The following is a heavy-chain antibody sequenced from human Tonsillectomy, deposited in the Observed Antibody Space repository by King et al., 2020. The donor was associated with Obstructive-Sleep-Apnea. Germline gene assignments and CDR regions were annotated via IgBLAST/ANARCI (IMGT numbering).Heavy chain of an antibody. J-gene: IGHJ4*02. Sequence: VQLVESGGGVVQPGRSLRLSCAASGFTFRNYGMQWVRQAPVKGLEGVAFIRYDGTNEYYADSVKGRFTISRDNSNNTLYLQMSSLGAEDTAVYYCAKEDYSSGWYFDSWGQGTLVTVSS. CDR1: GFTFRNYG. D-gene: IGHD6-19*01. CDR3: AKEDYSSGWYFDS. V-gene: IGHV3-30*02. CDR2: IRYDGTNE.